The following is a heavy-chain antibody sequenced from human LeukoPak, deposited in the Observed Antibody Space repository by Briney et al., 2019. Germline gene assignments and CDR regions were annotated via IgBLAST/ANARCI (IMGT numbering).Heavy chain of an antibody. CDR2: ISNRGSTI. J-gene: IGHJ4*02. CDR1: GITFSSFE. Sequence: GGSLRLSCAASGITFSSFEMNWVRQAPGKGLEWVSYISNRGSTIYYADSVRGRFTISRDNAKNSVYLQMDSLRAEDTAVYYCASRPPPHRGPFEYRGQGALVTVSS. CDR3: ASRPPPHRGPFEY. V-gene: IGHV3-48*03.